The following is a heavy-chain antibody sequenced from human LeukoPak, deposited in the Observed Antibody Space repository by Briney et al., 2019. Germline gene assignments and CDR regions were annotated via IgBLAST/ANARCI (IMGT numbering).Heavy chain of an antibody. Sequence: SETLSLTCTVSGGSISSYYWSWIRQPPGKGLEWIGYIYYSGSTNYNPSLKSRVTISVDTSKNQFSLKLSSVTAADTAVYYCASHEDEYYFDYWGQGTLVTVSS. CDR1: GGSISSYY. V-gene: IGHV4-59*01. J-gene: IGHJ4*02. CDR3: ASHEDEYYFDY. CDR2: IYYSGST.